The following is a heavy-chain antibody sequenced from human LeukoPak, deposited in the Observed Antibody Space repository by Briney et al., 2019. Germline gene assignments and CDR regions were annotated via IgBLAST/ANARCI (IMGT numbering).Heavy chain of an antibody. Sequence: ASVKVCCKASGYTFTSYDISWVRQAPGQGLEWMGWISAYNGNANSAPKFQGRVTMTTDTSTSTAYMELRSLRSDDTAVYYCAKESSDWFDYWGQGTLVTVSS. D-gene: IGHD6-19*01. J-gene: IGHJ4*02. CDR2: ISAYNGNA. CDR1: GYTFTSYD. V-gene: IGHV1-18*01. CDR3: AKESSDWFDY.